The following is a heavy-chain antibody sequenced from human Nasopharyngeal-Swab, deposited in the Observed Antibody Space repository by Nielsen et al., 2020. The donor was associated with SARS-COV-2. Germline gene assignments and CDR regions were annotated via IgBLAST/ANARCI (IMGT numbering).Heavy chain of an antibody. V-gene: IGHV3-74*01. CDR1: GFTFSSYW. J-gene: IGHJ3*02. CDR2: INSDGSST. CDR3: AREPTTLGAFDI. D-gene: IGHD1-14*01. Sequence: GESLKISCAASGFTFSSYWMHWVRQAPGKGLVWVSRINSDGSSTSYADSVKGRFTISRDNAKNTLYLQMNSLRAEDTAVYYCAREPTTLGAFDIWGQGTMVTVSS.